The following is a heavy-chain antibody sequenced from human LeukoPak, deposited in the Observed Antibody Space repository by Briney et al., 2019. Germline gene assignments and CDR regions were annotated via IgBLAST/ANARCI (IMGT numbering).Heavy chain of an antibody. CDR3: ARDSVEDSRGAFDI. Sequence: GGSLRLSWAASGFTFISYGMHWVRQAQGKGLEGVAVIWYDGSNKYYADSVKGRFTISRDNSKNTLYLQMNSLRAEDTAVYYCARDSVEDSRGAFDIWGQGTMVTVSS. D-gene: IGHD3-22*01. CDR2: IWYDGSNK. V-gene: IGHV3-33*01. J-gene: IGHJ3*02. CDR1: GFTFISYG.